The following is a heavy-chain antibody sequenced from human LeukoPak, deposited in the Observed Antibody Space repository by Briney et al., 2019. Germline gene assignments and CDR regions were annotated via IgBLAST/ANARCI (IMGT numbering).Heavy chain of an antibody. CDR1: GFTFSSYA. J-gene: IGHJ4*02. V-gene: IGHV3-30*04. CDR3: ARDSQLPAALDY. Sequence: GGSLRLSCAASGFTFSSYAMHWVRQAPGKGLEWVAVISYDGSNKYYADPVKGRFTISRDNSKNTLYLQMNSLRAEDTAVYYCARDSQLPAALDYWGQGTLVTVSS. D-gene: IGHD2-2*01. CDR2: ISYDGSNK.